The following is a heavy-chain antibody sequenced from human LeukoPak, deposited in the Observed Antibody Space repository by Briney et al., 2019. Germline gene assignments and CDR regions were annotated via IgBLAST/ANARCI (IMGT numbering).Heavy chain of an antibody. CDR2: IYYSGST. CDR1: GGSISSYY. D-gene: IGHD3-3*01. Sequence: PSETLSLTCTVSGGSISSYYWGWIRQPPGKGLEWIGSIYYSGSTYYNPSLKSRVTISVDTSKNQFSLKLSSVTAADTAVYYCASRFLEWLLDYWGQGTLVTVSS. V-gene: IGHV4-39*01. J-gene: IGHJ4*02. CDR3: ASRFLEWLLDY.